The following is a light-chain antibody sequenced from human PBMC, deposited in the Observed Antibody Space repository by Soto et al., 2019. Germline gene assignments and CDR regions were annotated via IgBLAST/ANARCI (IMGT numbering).Light chain of an antibody. Sequence: VLTQSPGTLSFSPGERASLSCRASQSVSSSYLAWYQQKPGQAPRLLIYGASTRATGIPARFSGSGSGTEFTLTISSLQSEDFAVYYCQQYNNWPPITFGQGTRLE. CDR3: QQYNNWPPIT. V-gene: IGKV3-15*01. CDR2: GAS. J-gene: IGKJ5*01. CDR1: QSVSSSY.